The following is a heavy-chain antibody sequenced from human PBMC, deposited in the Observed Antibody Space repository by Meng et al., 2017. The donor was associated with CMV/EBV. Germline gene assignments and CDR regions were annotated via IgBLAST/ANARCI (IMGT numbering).Heavy chain of an antibody. CDR2: ISYDGSNR. Sequence: GESLKISCAASGFTFSSYAMHWVRQAPGKGLEWVAVISYDGSNRYYADSVKGRFTISRDNSKNTLYLQMNSLRAEDTAVYYCARGSCSSISSPYGMDVWGQGTTVTVSS. J-gene: IGHJ6*02. CDR1: GFTFSSYA. D-gene: IGHD2-2*01. V-gene: IGHV3-30-3*01. CDR3: ARGSCSSISSPYGMDV.